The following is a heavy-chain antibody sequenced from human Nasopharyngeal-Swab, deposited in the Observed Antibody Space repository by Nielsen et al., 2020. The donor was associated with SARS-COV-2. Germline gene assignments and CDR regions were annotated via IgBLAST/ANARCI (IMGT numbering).Heavy chain of an antibody. Sequence: SETLSLTCAVSGGSISSSNWWSWVRQPPGTGLGWLGEIYHSGSTNYNPSLKSRVTISVDKSKNQFSLKLSSVTAADTAVYYCARGEGDIAGSGNDYWGQGTLVTVSS. J-gene: IGHJ4*02. CDR3: ARGEGDIAGSGNDY. D-gene: IGHD5-12*01. V-gene: IGHV4-4*02. CDR1: GGSISSSNW. CDR2: IYHSGST.